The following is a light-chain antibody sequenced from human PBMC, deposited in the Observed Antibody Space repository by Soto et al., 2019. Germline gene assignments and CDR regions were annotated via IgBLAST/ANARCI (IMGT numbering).Light chain of an antibody. CDR3: QQYNNWPPIT. V-gene: IGKV3D-15*01. CDR2: GAF. Sequence: EIVLTQSPGTLSLSPGERATFSCRASQSVSSNYLAWYQQKPGQAPRLLIYGAFKRATGIPDRFSGSGSGTEFILTISSLQSEDFGVYYCQQYNNWPPITFGQGTRLEI. J-gene: IGKJ5*01. CDR1: QSVSSN.